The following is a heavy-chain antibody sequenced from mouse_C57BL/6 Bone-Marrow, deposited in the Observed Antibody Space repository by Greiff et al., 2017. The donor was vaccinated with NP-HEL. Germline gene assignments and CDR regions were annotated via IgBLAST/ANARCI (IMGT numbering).Heavy chain of an antibody. CDR3: AREQNYGTRDAMDY. CDR2: ISDGGSYT. D-gene: IGHD1-1*01. V-gene: IGHV5-4*01. CDR1: GFTFSSYA. J-gene: IGHJ4*01. Sequence: VQLVESGGGLVKPGGSLKLSCAASGFTFSSYAMSWVRQTPEKRLEWVATISDGGSYTYYPDNVKGRFTISRDNAKNNLYLQMSHLKSEDKAMYYCAREQNYGTRDAMDYWGQGTSVTVSS.